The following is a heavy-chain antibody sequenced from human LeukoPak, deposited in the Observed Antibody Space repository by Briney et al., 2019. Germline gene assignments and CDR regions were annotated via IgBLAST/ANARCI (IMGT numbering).Heavy chain of an antibody. Sequence: SETLSLTCAVYGGSFSCYYWSWIRQPPGKGLEWIGEINHSGSTNYNPSLKSRVTISVDTSKNQFSLKLSSVTAADTAVYYCARGVAAAGTRWFDPWGQGTLVTVSS. CDR2: INHSGST. CDR1: GGSFSCYY. CDR3: ARGVAAAGTRWFDP. D-gene: IGHD6-13*01. J-gene: IGHJ5*02. V-gene: IGHV4-34*01.